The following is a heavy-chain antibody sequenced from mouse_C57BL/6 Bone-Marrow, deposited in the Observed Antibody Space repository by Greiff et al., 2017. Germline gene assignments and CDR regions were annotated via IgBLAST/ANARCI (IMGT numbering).Heavy chain of an antibody. V-gene: IGHV1-64*01. Sequence: QVQLKQPGAELVKPGASVKLSCKASGYTFTSYWMHWVKQRPGQGLEWIGMIHPNSGSTNYNEKFKSKATLTVDKSSSTAYMQLSSLTSEDSAVYYCARSQLGDFDYWGQGTTLTVSS. J-gene: IGHJ2*01. D-gene: IGHD4-1*02. CDR2: IHPNSGST. CDR1: GYTFTSYW. CDR3: ARSQLGDFDY.